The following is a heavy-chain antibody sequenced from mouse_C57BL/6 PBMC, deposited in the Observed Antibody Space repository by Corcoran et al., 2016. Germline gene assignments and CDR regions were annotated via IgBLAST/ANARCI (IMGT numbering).Heavy chain of an antibody. CDR3: ARAPYRGYFDV. CDR1: GYSITSGYY. Sequence: DGKLQETGPGLVKPSQSLALTCSFTGYSITSGYYWNWIRQFPGNNLEWMGYISYDGSNNYNPSLKNRISITRDTSKNQFFLKLNSVTTEDTATYYCARAPYRGYFDVWGTGTTVTVSS. CDR2: ISYDGSN. J-gene: IGHJ1*03. V-gene: IGHV3-6*01. D-gene: IGHD2-14*01.